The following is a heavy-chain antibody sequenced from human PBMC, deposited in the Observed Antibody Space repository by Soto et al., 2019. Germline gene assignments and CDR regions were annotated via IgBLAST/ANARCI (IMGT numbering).Heavy chain of an antibody. CDR1: GGTFSSYA. Sequence: QVQLVQSGAEVKKPGSSVKVSCKASGGTFSSYAITWVRQAPGQGLEWMGGIIPIFGTANYAQKFQARVTTAADESTSKAYTELSSLSTEDTAVYYCARDRGPSSGYYPYWFDPWGQGSLVTVSS. J-gene: IGHJ5*02. CDR2: IIPIFGTA. D-gene: IGHD3-22*01. V-gene: IGHV1-69*12. CDR3: ARDRGPSSGYYPYWFDP.